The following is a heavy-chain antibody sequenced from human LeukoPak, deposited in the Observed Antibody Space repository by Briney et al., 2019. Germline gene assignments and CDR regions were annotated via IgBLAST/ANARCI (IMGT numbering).Heavy chain of an antibody. D-gene: IGHD1-26*01. CDR3: TTVGATYAFDL. CDR2: IKSKTGGGTT. CDR1: GFTFSNAW. Sequence: GGSLRLSCAASGFTFSNAWMNWVRQAPGKGLEWVGRIKSKTGGGTTDYAAPVKGRFTISRDDSKNTLYLQMNSLKTEDTAMYYCTTVGATYAFDLRGQGTMVTVSS. J-gene: IGHJ3*01. V-gene: IGHV3-15*01.